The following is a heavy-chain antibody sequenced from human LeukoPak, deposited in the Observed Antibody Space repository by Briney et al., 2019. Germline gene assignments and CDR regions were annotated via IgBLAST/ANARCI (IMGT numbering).Heavy chain of an antibody. J-gene: IGHJ4*01. D-gene: IGHD2-15*01. CDR1: GGSVSVYY. Sequence: ADTLSLMCAVYGGSVSVYYWGWIRQHPGRGMEWIGEINHSGTTNSNPSLKSRVTISVDTSKNQFPLKLSSVTAADTAVYYCARGLGYCSGGSCYSDYWGHGTLVTVSS. V-gene: IGHV4-34*01. CDR3: ARGLGYCSGGSCYSDY. CDR2: INHSGTT.